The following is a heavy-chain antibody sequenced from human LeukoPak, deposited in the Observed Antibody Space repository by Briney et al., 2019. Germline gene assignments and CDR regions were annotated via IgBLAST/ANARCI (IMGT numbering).Heavy chain of an antibody. CDR3: ARGRIVGRTRDFDY. CDR1: AYTFTSYD. J-gene: IGHJ4*02. V-gene: IGHV1-8*01. CDR2: MNPNSGNT. Sequence: ASVKVSCKASAYTFTSYDINWVRQATGQGLEWMGWMNPNSGNTGYAQKFQGRATMTRNTSISTAYMELSSLRSEDTAVYYCARGRIVGRTRDFDYWGQGTLVTVSS. D-gene: IGHD2-15*01.